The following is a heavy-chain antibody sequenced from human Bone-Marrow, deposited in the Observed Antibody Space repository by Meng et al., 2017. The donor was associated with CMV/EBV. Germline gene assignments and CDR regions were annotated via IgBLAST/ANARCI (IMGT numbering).Heavy chain of an antibody. V-gene: IGHV1-69*01. D-gene: IGHD6-13*01. CDR2: ITPIFGTT. CDR1: GGTLSAYT. Sequence: CKASGGTLSAYTILWVRQAPGQGLELMGGITPIFGTTNYAQKFQGRVKIIADEFTTTVSMELSSLRSEDTAVYYCAREGRAARQFDFWGQGTLVTVSS. CDR3: AREGRAARQFDF. J-gene: IGHJ4*02.